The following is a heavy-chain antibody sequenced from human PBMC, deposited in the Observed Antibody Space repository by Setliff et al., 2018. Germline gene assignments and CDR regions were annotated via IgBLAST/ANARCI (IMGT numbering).Heavy chain of an antibody. V-gene: IGHV1-8*03. J-gene: IGHJ3*02. CDR1: GYTFTSYD. CDR2: MNPNSGNT. CDR3: ARDGGGDSDAFDI. D-gene: IGHD3-16*01. Sequence: GASVKVSCKASGYTFTSYDINWVRQATGQGLEWMGWMNPNSGNTGYAQKFQGRVTITRNTSISTAYMDLGRLRSDDTAVYFCARDGGGDSDAFDIWGQGTMVTVSS.